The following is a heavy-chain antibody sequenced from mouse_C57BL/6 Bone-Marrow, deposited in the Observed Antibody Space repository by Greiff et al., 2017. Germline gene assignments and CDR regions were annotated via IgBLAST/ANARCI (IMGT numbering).Heavy chain of an antibody. CDR1: GYTFTSYW. V-gene: IGHV1-55*01. Sequence: VQLQQSGAELVKPGASVKMSCKASGYTFTSYWITWVKQRPGQGLEWIGDIYPGSGSTNYNEKFQSKATLTVDTSSSTAYMQLSSLTSEDSAVYYCARDRLGHYGSRLYAMDYWGQGTSVTVSS. J-gene: IGHJ4*01. D-gene: IGHD1-1*01. CDR3: ARDRLGHYGSRLYAMDY. CDR2: IYPGSGST.